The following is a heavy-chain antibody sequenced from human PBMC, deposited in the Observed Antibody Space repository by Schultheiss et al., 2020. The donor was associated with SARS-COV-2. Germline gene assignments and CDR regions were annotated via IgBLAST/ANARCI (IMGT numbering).Heavy chain of an antibody. CDR1: GGSISSDTYY. CDR2: IYTSGST. CDR3: ARDYGDRLDY. V-gene: IGHV4-61*02. Sequence: SETLSLTCSVSGGSISSDTYYWSWIRQPAGKGLEWIGRIYTSGSTNYNPSLKSRVTISVDTSKNQFSLKLSSVTAADTAVYYCARDYGDRLDYWGQGTLVTVSS. D-gene: IGHD4-17*01. J-gene: IGHJ4*02.